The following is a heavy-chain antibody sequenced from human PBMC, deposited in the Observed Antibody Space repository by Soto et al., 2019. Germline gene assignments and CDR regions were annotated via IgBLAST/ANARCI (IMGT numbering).Heavy chain of an antibody. CDR1: GYSFTNYG. Sequence: QDQLVQSGVEVKKPGASVKVSCKASGYSFTNYGITWVRQAPGQGFEWMGWISAYNGNTNYAQKFQGRVTMTTDASTSTAYLELRGLRSDDTAGYYCGGDRGVAPPVAGNTHYYYYMDVWGKGTTVTVSS. J-gene: IGHJ6*03. CDR2: ISAYNGNT. D-gene: IGHD6-19*01. V-gene: IGHV1-18*01. CDR3: GGDRGVAPPVAGNTHYYYYMDV.